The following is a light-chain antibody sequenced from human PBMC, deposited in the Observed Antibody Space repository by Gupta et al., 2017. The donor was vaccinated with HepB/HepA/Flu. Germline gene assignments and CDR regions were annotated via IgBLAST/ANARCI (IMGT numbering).Light chain of an antibody. CDR1: QDISNV. J-gene: IGKJ2*01. Sequence: DLQMTQSPSSLSVLVGDRVTISCQASQDISNVLNWYQVKPGKAPKLLIYDASNMETGVPSRFSGSGSGTDFTFTISSLQPEDIATYFCQQYDSFVPSSFGQGTKLEIK. CDR3: QQYDSFVPSS. V-gene: IGKV1-33*01. CDR2: DAS.